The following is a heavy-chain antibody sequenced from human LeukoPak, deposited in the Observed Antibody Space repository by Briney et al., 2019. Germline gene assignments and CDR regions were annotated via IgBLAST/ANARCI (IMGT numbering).Heavy chain of an antibody. CDR2: IYYSGST. J-gene: IGHJ4*02. CDR1: GGSISSYY. CDR3: ARAVSGRFDY. Sequence: PSETLSLTCTVSGGSISSYYWSWIRQPPGKGLEWTGYIYYSGSTNYNPSLKSRVTISVDTSKNQFSLKLSSVTAADTAIYYCARAVSGRFDYWGQGTLVTVSS. V-gene: IGHV4-59*08. D-gene: IGHD6-19*01.